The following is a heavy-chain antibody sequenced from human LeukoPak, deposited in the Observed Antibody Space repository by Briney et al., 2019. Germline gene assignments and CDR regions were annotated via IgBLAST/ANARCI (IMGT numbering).Heavy chain of an antibody. D-gene: IGHD2-15*01. CDR1: GGTFSSYA. CDR2: IIPIFGTA. V-gene: IGHV1-69*13. Sequence: SVKVSCKASGGTFSSYAISWVRQAPGQGLEWMGGIIPIFGTANYAQKFQGRVTITADESTSTAYMELSSLRSEDTAVYYCARALKYCSGGSCLYNWGQGTLVTVSS. CDR3: ARALKYCSGGSCLYN. J-gene: IGHJ4*02.